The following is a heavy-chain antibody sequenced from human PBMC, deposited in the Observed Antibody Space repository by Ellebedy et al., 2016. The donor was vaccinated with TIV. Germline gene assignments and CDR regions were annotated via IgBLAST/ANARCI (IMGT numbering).Heavy chain of an antibody. CDR3: ARLPSIYFDNDGFYNYFDN. CDR1: GYIFNTYW. CDR2: ISPRDSDT. J-gene: IGHJ4*02. Sequence: KASCKASGYIFNTYWIAWVRQVPGEGLECVGVISPRDSDTRYRPSFQGRVTISADKSKNTAYLQWSSLEASDTAMYYCARLPSIYFDNDGFYNYFDNWGQGTLVTVSS. V-gene: IGHV5-51*01. D-gene: IGHD3-22*01.